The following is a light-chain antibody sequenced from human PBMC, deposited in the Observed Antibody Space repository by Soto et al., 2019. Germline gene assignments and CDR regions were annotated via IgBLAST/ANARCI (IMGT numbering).Light chain of an antibody. Sequence: QPVLTQPPSVSGAPGQRVTISCTGSSSNIGAGYDVHWYQQLPETAPKLLIYVNSNRPSGVPDRFSGSKSGTSASLAITGLQAEDEADYYCQSYDSSLSVVFGGGTKLTVL. CDR1: SSNIGAGYD. CDR2: VNS. V-gene: IGLV1-40*01. J-gene: IGLJ2*01. CDR3: QSYDSSLSVV.